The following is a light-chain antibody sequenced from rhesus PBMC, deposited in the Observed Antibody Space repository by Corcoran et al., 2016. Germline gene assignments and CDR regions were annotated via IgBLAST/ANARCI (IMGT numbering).Light chain of an antibody. CDR1: QGINKE. V-gene: IGKV1-94*01. CDR3: LQDYITPFS. Sequence: DIQMTQSPSSLSASVGDRVTVTCRASQGINKELSWYQQKPGKAPTLLAYAASCWQTGVPSRSSGSGSGTDYTLTISSLKPEDVATYFFLQDYITPFSFGQGTKVEIK. CDR2: AAS. J-gene: IGKJ2*01.